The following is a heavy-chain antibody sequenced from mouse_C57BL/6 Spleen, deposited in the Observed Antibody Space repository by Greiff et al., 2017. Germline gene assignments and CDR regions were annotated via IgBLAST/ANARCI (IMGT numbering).Heavy chain of an antibody. CDR1: GYSFTGYY. V-gene: IGHV1-42*01. Sequence: VQLQQSGPELVKPGASVKISCKASGYSFTGYYMNWVKQSPEKSLEWIGEINPSTGGTTYNQKFKAKATLTVDKSSSTAYMQLKSLTSEDSAVYYCARSGIDYFDYWGQGTTLTVSS. CDR2: INPSTGGT. CDR3: ARSGIDYFDY. D-gene: IGHD3-1*01. J-gene: IGHJ2*01.